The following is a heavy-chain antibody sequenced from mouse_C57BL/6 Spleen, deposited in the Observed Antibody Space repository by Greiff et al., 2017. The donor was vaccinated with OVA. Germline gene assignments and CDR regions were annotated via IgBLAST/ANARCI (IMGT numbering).Heavy chain of an antibody. Sequence: EVKLMESGPELVKPGASVKISCKASGYSFTDYNMNWVKQSNGKSLEWIGVINPNYGTTSYNQKFKGKATLTVDQSSSTAYMQLNSLTSEDSAVYYCARRGDYYGHHGAMDYWGQGTSVTVSS. CDR2: INPNYGTT. D-gene: IGHD2-1*01. V-gene: IGHV1-39*01. J-gene: IGHJ4*01. CDR3: ARRGDYYGHHGAMDY. CDR1: GYSFTDYN.